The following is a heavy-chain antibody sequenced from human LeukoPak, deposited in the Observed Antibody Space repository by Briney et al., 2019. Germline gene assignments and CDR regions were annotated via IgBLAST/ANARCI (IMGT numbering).Heavy chain of an antibody. Sequence: TSETLSLTCTVSGGSISSYYWSWIRQPPGKGLEWIGYIYYSGSTNYNPSLKSRVTISVDTSKYQFSLKLSSVTAADTAVYYCARGEYYYGSGSYYNGYGMDVWGQGTTVTVSS. CDR1: GGSISSYY. D-gene: IGHD3-10*01. V-gene: IGHV4-59*01. CDR2: IYYSGST. CDR3: ARGEYYYGSGSYYNGYGMDV. J-gene: IGHJ6*02.